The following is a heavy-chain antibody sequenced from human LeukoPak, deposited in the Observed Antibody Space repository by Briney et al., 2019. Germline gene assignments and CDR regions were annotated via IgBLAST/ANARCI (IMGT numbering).Heavy chain of an antibody. J-gene: IGHJ4*02. Sequence: SETLSLTCTVSGGSISSYYWSWIRQPAGKGLEWIGRIYTSGSTNYNPSLKSRVTISVDTSKKHFSLKLISVSAAGTAMYYCARDHGSSSWFYYWGQGALVTVSS. D-gene: IGHD6-13*01. CDR2: IYTSGST. CDR1: GGSISSYY. V-gene: IGHV4-4*07. CDR3: ARDHGSSSWFYY.